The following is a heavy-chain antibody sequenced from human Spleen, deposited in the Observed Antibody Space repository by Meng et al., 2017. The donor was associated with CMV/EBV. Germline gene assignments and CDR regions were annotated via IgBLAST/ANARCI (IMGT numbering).Heavy chain of an antibody. D-gene: IGHD6-13*01. V-gene: IGHV3-30*02. Sequence: GGSLRLSCAASGFTFSDSGMHWVRQAPGKGPEWVAFIQYDGRNEYYADSVRGRFTISRDNSKNTLCLQMKSLRAEDTAVYYCAKSPYSSTWYDHYFDYWGQGTLVTVSS. CDR1: GFTFSDSG. CDR3: AKSPYSSTWYDHYFDY. CDR2: IQYDGRNE. J-gene: IGHJ4*02.